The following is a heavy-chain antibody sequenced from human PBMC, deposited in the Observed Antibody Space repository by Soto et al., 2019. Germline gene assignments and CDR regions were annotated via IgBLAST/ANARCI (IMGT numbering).Heavy chain of an antibody. CDR1: GFTFSSYV. CDR2: IGNNGHNT. CDR3: ARLGPYASGTYSFRHSRFDP. Sequence: PGGSLRLSCSASGFTFSSYVMHWVRQAPGKGLEYVSAIGNNGHNTYYADSVKGRFIISRDNSKNTLFLQMSSLGPEDTTVYYCARLGPYASGTYSFRHSRFDPWGQGTLVTVSS. J-gene: IGHJ5*02. D-gene: IGHD3-10*01. V-gene: IGHV3-64D*06.